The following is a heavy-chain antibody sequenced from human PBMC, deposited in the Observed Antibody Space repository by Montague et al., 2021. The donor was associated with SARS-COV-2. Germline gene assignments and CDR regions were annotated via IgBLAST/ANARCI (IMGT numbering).Heavy chain of an antibody. V-gene: IGHV4-34*01. J-gene: IGHJ4*02. CDR3: ARGRQHINMVVVVVTGGEYYFDF. Sequence: EALSLTCAVYDGSFSDYSWTWIRQPPGKGLEWIGEINHRGSTNYNPSLKSRVTISVDTSKNQFSLKMTSVTAADTAVYYCARGRQHINMVVVVVTGGEYYFDFWGPGTLVAVSS. D-gene: IGHD3-22*01. CDR1: DGSFSDYS. CDR2: INHRGST.